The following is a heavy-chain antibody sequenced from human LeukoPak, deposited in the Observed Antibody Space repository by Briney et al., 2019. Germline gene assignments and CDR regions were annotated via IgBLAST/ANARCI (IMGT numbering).Heavy chain of an antibody. J-gene: IGHJ4*02. Sequence: SETLSLTCTVSGGSINSYYWSWIRQPPGKGLEWIGYIYYSGYTYYNPSLKSRVTISVDTPKNQFSLKLSSVTAADTAVYYCARDWATVTELDYWGQGTLVTVSS. CDR3: ARDWATVTELDY. D-gene: IGHD4-17*01. CDR2: IYYSGYT. V-gene: IGHV4-59*12. CDR1: GGSINSYY.